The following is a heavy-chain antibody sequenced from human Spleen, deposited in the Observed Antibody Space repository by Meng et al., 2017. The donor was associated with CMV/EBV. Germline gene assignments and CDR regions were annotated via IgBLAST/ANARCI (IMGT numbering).Heavy chain of an antibody. CDR1: CSTFD. V-gene: IGHV1-69*05. D-gene: IGHD3-16*01. J-gene: IGHJ4*02. Sequence: CSTFDISWGRQAPGQGLEWMRGFIPVIDAQDYAQKFQDRLKITTDETTSSAYMELSSLRFEDTAVYFCAGGPKIPLGGVNLWPLEHWGQGSLVTVSS. CDR3: AGGPKIPLGGVNLWPLEH. CDR2: FIPVIDAQ.